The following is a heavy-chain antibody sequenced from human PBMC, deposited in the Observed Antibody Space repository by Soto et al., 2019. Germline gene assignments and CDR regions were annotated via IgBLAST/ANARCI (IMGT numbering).Heavy chain of an antibody. CDR2: LYYSGST. CDR1: GGYISSRSYY. Sequence: QLQLQESGPGLVKPSETLSLTCTVSGGYISSRSYYWGWIRQPPGKGLEWIGSLYYSGSTYYDPSLKSLVTTSEDTYKNQFPQKLSSMTAADTAVYYCERPLLRYDSGGYVFDYWGQGTLVTVSS. D-gene: IGHD3-22*01. V-gene: IGHV4-39*01. CDR3: ERPLLRYDSGGYVFDY. J-gene: IGHJ4*02.